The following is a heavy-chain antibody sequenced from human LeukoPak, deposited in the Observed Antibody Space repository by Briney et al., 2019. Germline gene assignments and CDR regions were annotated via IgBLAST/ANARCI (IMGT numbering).Heavy chain of an antibody. J-gene: IGHJ3*02. D-gene: IGHD3-22*01. CDR3: ATLLVVSSRDAFDI. CDR1: GYTFTSYA. Sequence: ASVKVSCKASGYTFTSYAMNWVRQAPGQGLEWMGWINTNTGNPTYAQGFTGRFVFSLDTSVSTAYLQISSLKAEDTAVYYCATLLVVSSRDAFDIWGQGTMVTVSS. V-gene: IGHV7-4-1*02. CDR2: INTNTGNP.